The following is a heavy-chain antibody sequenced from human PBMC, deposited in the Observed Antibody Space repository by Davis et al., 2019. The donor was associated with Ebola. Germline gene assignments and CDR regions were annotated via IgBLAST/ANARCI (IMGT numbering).Heavy chain of an antibody. CDR1: GFTFSGSA. J-gene: IGHJ6*02. CDR3: TTRIAAAGTGNPYYYYYGMDV. Sequence: GESLKISCAASGFTFSGSAMHWVRQASGKGLEWVGRIRSKANSYATAYAASVKGRFTISRDDSKNTAYLQMNSLKTEDTAVYYCTTRIAAAGTGNPYYYYYGMDVWGQGTTVTVSS. CDR2: IRSKANSYAT. D-gene: IGHD6-13*01. V-gene: IGHV3-73*01.